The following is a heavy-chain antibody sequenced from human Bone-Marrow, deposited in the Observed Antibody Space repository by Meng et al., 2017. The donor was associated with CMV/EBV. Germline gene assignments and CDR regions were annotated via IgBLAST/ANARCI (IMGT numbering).Heavy chain of an antibody. V-gene: IGHV4-39*02. Sequence: SETLSLTCTVSGGSIRNSSYYWDWVRQAPGKGLEWIGNFYYSGTTSYTPSLKSRVTISGDTSKNQFSLKLSSVTAADTAVYYCARDRAGVVPAAIREGYYYYGMDVWGQGTTVTVSS. CDR2: FYYSGTT. J-gene: IGHJ6*02. CDR1: GGSIRNSSYY. CDR3: ARDRAGVVPAAIREGYYYYGMDV. D-gene: IGHD2-2*01.